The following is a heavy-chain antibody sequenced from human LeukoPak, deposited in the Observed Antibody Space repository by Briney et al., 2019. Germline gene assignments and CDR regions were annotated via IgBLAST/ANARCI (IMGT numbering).Heavy chain of an antibody. CDR2: ISYDGSNK. CDR3: AKSLWFGELLY. CDR1: GFTFSSYG. J-gene: IGHJ4*02. V-gene: IGHV3-30*18. D-gene: IGHD3-10*01. Sequence: PGGSLRLSCAASGFTFSSYGMHWVRQAPGKGLEWVAVISYDGSNKYYADSVKGRFTVSRDNSKNTLYLQMNSLRAEDTAVYYCAKSLWFGELLYWGQGTLVTVPS.